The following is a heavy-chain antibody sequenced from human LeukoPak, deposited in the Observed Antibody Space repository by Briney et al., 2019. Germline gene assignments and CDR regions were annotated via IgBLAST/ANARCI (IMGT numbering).Heavy chain of an antibody. D-gene: IGHD2-8*02. CDR1: GVTFSSFA. CDR3: AKPRTTGLGWAQFDY. J-gene: IGHJ4*02. V-gene: IGHV3-23*01. CDR2: FDGNGPNT. Sequence: GGSLRLSCAASGVTFSSFAMTWVCQAPGKGLEWVSGFDGNGPNTYYADSVKGRWTISRDNSRNTLYLEMNSLRPEDTAIYYCAKPRTTGLGWAQFDYWGQGSLVTVSS.